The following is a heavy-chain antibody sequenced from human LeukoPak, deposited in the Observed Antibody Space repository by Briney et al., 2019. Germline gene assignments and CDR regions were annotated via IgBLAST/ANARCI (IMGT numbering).Heavy chain of an antibody. J-gene: IGHJ5*02. CDR1: GGSISSYY. CDR3: ARMMVRGVISWFDP. CDR2: IYYSGST. Sequence: SETLSLTCTVSGGSISSYYWSWIRQPPGKGLEWVGYIYYSGSTNYNPSLKSRVTISVDTSKNQFSLKLSSVTAADTAVYYCARMMVRGVISWFDPWGQGTLVTVSS. D-gene: IGHD3-10*01. V-gene: IGHV4-59*01.